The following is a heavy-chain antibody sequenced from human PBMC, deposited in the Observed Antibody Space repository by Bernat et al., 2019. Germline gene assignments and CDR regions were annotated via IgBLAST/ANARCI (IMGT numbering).Heavy chain of an antibody. V-gene: IGHV5-10-1*03. Sequence: EVQLVQSGAEVKKPGESLRISCKGSGYSFTSYWISWVRQMPGKGLEWMGRIDPSDSYTNYSPSFQGHVTNSADKSISTAYLQWSSLKASDTAMDYWARQVNYGSAAVDPWGQGTLVTVSS. CDR1: GYSFTSYW. CDR3: ARQVNYGSAAVDP. CDR2: IDPSDSYT. J-gene: IGHJ5*02. D-gene: IGHD3-16*01.